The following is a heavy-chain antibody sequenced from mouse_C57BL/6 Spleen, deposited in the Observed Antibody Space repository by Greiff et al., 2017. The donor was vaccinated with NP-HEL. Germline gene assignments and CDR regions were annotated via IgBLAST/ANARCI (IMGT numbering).Heavy chain of an antibody. D-gene: IGHD2-5*01. Sequence: EVKLQESGPELVKPGASVKMSCKASGYTFTDYNMHWVKQSHGKSLEWIGYINPNNGGTSYNQKFKGKATLTVNKSSSTAYMELRSLTSEDSAVYYCLGGMRSNYFFAYWGQGTLVTVSA. V-gene: IGHV1-22*01. CDR1: GYTFTDYN. CDR2: INPNNGGT. CDR3: LGGMRSNYFFAY. J-gene: IGHJ3*01.